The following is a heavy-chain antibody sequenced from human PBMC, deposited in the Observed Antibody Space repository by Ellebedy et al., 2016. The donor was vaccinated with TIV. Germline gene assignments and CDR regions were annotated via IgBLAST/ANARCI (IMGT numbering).Heavy chain of an antibody. CDR2: ISYDGSNK. CDR3: ARDSGSGYYNDAFDI. V-gene: IGHV3-30-3*01. CDR1: GFTFSSYA. D-gene: IGHD3-22*01. J-gene: IGHJ3*02. Sequence: GEFLKISCAASGFTFSSYAMHWVRQAPGKGLEWVAVISYDGSNKYYADSVKGRFTISRDNSKNTLYLQMNSLRAEDTAVHYCARDSGSGYYNDAFDIWGQGTMVTVSS.